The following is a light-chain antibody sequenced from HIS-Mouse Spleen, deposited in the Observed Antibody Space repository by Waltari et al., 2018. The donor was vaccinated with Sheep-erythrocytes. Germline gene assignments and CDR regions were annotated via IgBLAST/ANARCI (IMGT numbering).Light chain of an antibody. CDR3: SSYTSSSTSWV. Sequence: QSALTQPASVSGSPGQLITISCTGTISDAAGYNYVSWYQQPPGKAPKPMIYDVSNRPSGVSNRFSGSKSGNTASLTISGLQAEDEADYYCSSYTSSSTSWVFGGGTKLTVL. CDR2: DVS. CDR1: ISDAAGYNY. J-gene: IGLJ3*02. V-gene: IGLV2-14*03.